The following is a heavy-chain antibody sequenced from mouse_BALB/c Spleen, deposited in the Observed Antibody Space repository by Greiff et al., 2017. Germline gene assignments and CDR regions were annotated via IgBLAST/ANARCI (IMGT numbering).Heavy chain of an antibody. CDR3: TCFITTVVATDY. V-gene: IGHV1-15*01. CDR1: GYTFTDYE. J-gene: IGHJ2*01. CDR2: IDPETGGT. Sequence: QVQLKQSGAELVRPGASVTLSCKASGYTFTDYEMHWVKQTPVHGLEWIGAIDPETGGTAYNQKFKGKATLTADKSSSTAYMELRSLTSEDSAVYYCTCFITTVVATDYWGQGTTLTVSS. D-gene: IGHD1-1*01.